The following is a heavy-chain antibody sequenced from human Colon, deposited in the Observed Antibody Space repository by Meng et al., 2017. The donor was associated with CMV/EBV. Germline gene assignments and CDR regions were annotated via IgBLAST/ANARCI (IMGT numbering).Heavy chain of an antibody. V-gene: IGHV3-74*03. D-gene: IGHD5-18*01. CDR1: GFTLRSYW. CDR3: ARPRDGYSPFDL. CDR2: LNNDGSYM. J-gene: IGHJ4*02. Sequence: CAASGFTLRSYWMHWVRQAPGKGLVWVARLNNDGSYMTYADSVRGRFAISRDNAKNTVYLQMNSLTADDTAVYYCARPRDGYSPFDLWGQGTLVTVSS.